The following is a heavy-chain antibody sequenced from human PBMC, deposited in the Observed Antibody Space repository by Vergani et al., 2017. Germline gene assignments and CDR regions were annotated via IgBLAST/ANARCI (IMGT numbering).Heavy chain of an antibody. CDR3: ARAGIAARPWVFDY. Sequence: QVQLQESGPGLVKPSETLSLTCTVSGGSISSYYWSWIRQPPGKGLEWIGYIYYSGSTNYNPSLKSRVTISVDTSKNQFSLKLSSVTAADTAGYYCARAGIAARPWVFDYWGQGTLVTVSS. CDR2: IYYSGST. D-gene: IGHD6-6*01. V-gene: IGHV4-59*08. CDR1: GGSISSYY. J-gene: IGHJ4*02.